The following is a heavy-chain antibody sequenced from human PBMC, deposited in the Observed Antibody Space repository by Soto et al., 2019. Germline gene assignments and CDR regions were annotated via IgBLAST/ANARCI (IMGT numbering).Heavy chain of an antibody. V-gene: IGHV3-33*01. D-gene: IGHD1-26*01. CDR2: IWYDGSNK. CDR1: GFTFSSYG. Sequence: GGSLRLSCAASGFTFSSYGMHWVRQAPGKGLEWVAVIWYDGSNKYYADSVKGRFTISRDNSKNTLYLQMNSLRAEDTAVYYCARESDYSGSYYTYWGQGTLVTVSS. J-gene: IGHJ4*02. CDR3: ARESDYSGSYYTY.